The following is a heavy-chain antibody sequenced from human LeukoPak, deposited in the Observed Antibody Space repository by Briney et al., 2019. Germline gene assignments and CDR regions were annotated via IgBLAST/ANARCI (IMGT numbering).Heavy chain of an antibody. CDR2: ISTNCVST. CDR1: GVTFSDNA. Sequence: GGSLRLSCAASGVTFSDNAMSWVRQAPGKGLDWVSRISTNCVSTYYTNSVKGRVTISRDDTTNTLYMQINSLRAEDTAVYYCAKVLGGTQITFGGVASWGQGTLVTVSS. D-gene: IGHD3-16*01. CDR3: AKVLGGTQITFGGVAS. J-gene: IGHJ5*01. V-gene: IGHV3-23*01.